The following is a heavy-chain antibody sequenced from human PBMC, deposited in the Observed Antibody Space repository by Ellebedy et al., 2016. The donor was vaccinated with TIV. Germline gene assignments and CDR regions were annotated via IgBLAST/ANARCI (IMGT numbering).Heavy chain of an antibody. CDR2: IAQDGRNK. D-gene: IGHD5-18*01. CDR3: AKRRRYSYGPYYYYGMDV. Sequence: GESLKISXAGSAFIFSDYWMNWFRQAPGGGLEWVASIAQDGRNKFYGDSVKGRFTISRDNTKNSLYLQMNGLRAEDTAVYYCAKRRRYSYGPYYYYGMDVWGQGTTVTVSS. CDR1: AFIFSDYW. J-gene: IGHJ6*02. V-gene: IGHV3-7*03.